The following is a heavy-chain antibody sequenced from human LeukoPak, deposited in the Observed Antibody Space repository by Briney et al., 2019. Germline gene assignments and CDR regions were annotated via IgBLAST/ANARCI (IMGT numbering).Heavy chain of an antibody. J-gene: IGHJ4*02. D-gene: IGHD6-25*01. V-gene: IGHV4-39*07. CDR2: IYYSGST. CDR1: GGSISSSSYY. Sequence: SETLSLTCTVSGGSISSSSYYWGWIRQPPGKGLEWIGSIYYSGSTYYNPSLKSRVTISVDTSKNQFSLKLSSVTAADTAVYYCASPAGPSDYWGQGTLVTVSS. CDR3: ASPAGPSDY.